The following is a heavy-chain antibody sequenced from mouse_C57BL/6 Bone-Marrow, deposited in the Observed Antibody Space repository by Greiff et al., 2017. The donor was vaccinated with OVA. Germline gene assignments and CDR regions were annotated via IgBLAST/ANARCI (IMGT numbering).Heavy chain of an antibody. J-gene: IGHJ3*01. V-gene: IGHV1-76*01. CDR3: ARGYSNYLFAY. Sequence: QVQLKESGAELVRPGASVKLSCKASGYTFTDYYITWVKQRPGQGLEWIARIYPGSGNTYYNEKFKGKATLTAEKSSSTAYMQLSSLTSEDSAVYFCARGYSNYLFAYWGQGTLVTVSA. CDR1: GYTFTDYY. CDR2: IYPGSGNT. D-gene: IGHD2-5*01.